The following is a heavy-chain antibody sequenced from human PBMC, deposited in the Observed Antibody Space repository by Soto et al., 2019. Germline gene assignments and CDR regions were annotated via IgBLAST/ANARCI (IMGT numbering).Heavy chain of an antibody. CDR3: ARAPQRRGYGRQFFDP. V-gene: IGHV3-33*01. J-gene: IGHJ5*02. CDR2: IWDDGSNK. Sequence: GGSLRLSCAASGFRFSNYGMHWVRQPPGKWLEWVAVIWDDGSNKYYEDSVKGRFTISRDNSRNILYLELNSLRVEDTAVYYCARAPQRRGYGRQFFDPSGQGXLVTVYS. D-gene: IGHD5-12*01. CDR1: GFRFSNYG.